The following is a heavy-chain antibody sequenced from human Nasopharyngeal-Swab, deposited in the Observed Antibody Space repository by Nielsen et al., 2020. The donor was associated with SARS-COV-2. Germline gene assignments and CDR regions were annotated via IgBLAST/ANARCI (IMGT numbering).Heavy chain of an antibody. CDR1: GGSFSHYY. V-gene: IGHV4-59*01. Sequence: SEILSLTCTVSGGSFSHYYWSWIRQPPGKGLEWIGYIYYSGSTNYNPSLKSRVTISVDTSKNQFSLKLSSVTAADTAVYYCAREEVEGSGYYYGMDVWGQGTTVTVSS. D-gene: IGHD3-10*01. CDR2: IYYSGST. CDR3: AREEVEGSGYYYGMDV. J-gene: IGHJ6*02.